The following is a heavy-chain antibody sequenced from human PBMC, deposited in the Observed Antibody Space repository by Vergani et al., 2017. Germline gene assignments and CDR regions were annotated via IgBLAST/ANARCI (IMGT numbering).Heavy chain of an antibody. J-gene: IGHJ4*02. CDR1: GFTFSSHA. D-gene: IGHD1-1*01. CDR3: GRGSYNYN. CDR2: MKNTGDSP. Sequence: EVQLLQSEGAVVQPGGSLRLSCVASGFTFSSHAMSWVRQGHGQGLEWVSSMKNTGDSPHYADSVKGRFTISRDNSKNTLYVQMNSLRVEDTAVYYCGRGSYNYNWGQGTLVTVSS. V-gene: IGHV3-23*01.